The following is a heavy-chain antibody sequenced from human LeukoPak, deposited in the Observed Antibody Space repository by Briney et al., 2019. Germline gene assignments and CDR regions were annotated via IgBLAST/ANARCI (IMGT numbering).Heavy chain of an antibody. V-gene: IGHV3-30*18. Sequence: GGSLRLSCAASGVTFSSYGMHWVRQAPGKGLEGGAVISYDGSNKYYADSVKGRFTISRDNSKNTLYLQMNSLRAEDTAVYYCAKAQLDCSSTSCYGVREWLVIDYWGQGTLVTVSS. CDR3: AKAQLDCSSTSCYGVREWLVIDY. D-gene: IGHD2-2*01. J-gene: IGHJ4*02. CDR1: GVTFSSYG. CDR2: ISYDGSNK.